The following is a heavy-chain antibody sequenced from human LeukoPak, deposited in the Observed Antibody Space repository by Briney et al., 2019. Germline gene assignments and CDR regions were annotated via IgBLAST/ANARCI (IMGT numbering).Heavy chain of an antibody. CDR2: IKQDGSEK. J-gene: IGHJ4*02. D-gene: IGHD3-3*01. Sequence: GGSLILSCTASGFTFSTYWMSWVRQAPGKGLEWVANIKQDGSEKEYVDSVKGRFTISRDNAKNSLYLQMISLRAEDTAVYYCARWRGAQSEFEYWGQGTLVTVSS. CDR3: ARWRGAQSEFEY. V-gene: IGHV3-7*01. CDR1: GFTFSTYW.